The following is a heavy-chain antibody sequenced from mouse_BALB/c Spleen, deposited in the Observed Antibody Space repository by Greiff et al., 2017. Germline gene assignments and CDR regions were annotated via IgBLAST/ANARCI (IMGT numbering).Heavy chain of an antibody. CDR1: GYSITSDYA. V-gene: IGHV3-2*02. J-gene: IGHJ2*01. Sequence: DVQLQESGPGLVKPSQSLSLTCTVTGYSITSDYAWNWIRQFPGNKLEWMGYISYSGSTSYNPSLKSRISITRDTSKNQFFLQLNSVTTEDTATYYCARQGLGYFDNWGQGTTLTVSS. CDR3: ARQGLGYFDN. CDR2: ISYSGST. D-gene: IGHD3-3*01.